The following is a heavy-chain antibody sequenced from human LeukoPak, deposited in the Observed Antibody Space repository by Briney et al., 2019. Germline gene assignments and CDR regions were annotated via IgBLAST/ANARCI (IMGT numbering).Heavy chain of an antibody. V-gene: IGHV4-59*01. J-gene: IGHJ4*02. Sequence: SETLSLTCTVSGGSISSYYWSWIRQPPGKGLEWIGYIYYSGSTNYNPSLKSRVTISVDTSKNQFSLKLSSVTAADAAVYYCARDIASDYWGQGTLVTVSS. CDR3: ARDIASDY. D-gene: IGHD3-16*02. CDR1: GGSISSYY. CDR2: IYYSGST.